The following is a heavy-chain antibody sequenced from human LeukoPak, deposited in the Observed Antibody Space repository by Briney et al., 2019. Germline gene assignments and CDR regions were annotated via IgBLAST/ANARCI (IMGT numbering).Heavy chain of an antibody. J-gene: IGHJ6*03. Sequence: PSETLSLTCSVSDDSITMYYWTWLRQPPGKGLEWLGYVDHTGSTNFNPSLNGRVSISRDTTKNLFSLRLRSVTAADTAVYFCARGRVSSSTWYSTYYYYFYMDVWGKGTTVPVSS. V-gene: IGHV4-59*01. CDR2: VDHTGST. CDR1: DDSITMYY. D-gene: IGHD1-1*01. CDR3: ARGRVSSSTWYSTYYYYFYMDV.